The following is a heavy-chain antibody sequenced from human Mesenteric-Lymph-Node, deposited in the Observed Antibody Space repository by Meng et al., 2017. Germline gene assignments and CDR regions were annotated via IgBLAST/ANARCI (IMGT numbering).Heavy chain of an antibody. J-gene: IGHJ5*02. D-gene: IGHD3-10*01. CDR2: INHSGNT. CDR3: ARGRFGDAANSYNWFDP. V-gene: IGHV4-34*01. Sequence: QAQLQQWGAGLLQPSETLSLPCGLSGGGFNGYYWSWIRQPPGKGLEWIGEINHSGNTNYNPSLKSRVTISVDRSNNQFSLRLKSVSAADTAVYYCARGRFGDAANSYNWFDPWGQGTLVTVSS. CDR1: GGGFNGYY.